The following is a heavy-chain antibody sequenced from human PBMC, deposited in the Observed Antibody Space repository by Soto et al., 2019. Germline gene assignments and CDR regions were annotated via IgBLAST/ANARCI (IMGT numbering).Heavy chain of an antibody. J-gene: IGHJ4*02. CDR1: GYNFTDNR. CDR2: IRPGSGKA. Sequence: QVHLVQSGAEVKKPGASVRVSCKASGYNFTDNRIHWLRQVPGQRLEWMGWIRPGSGKAQYSEKFVGRLSITRDTSATTAHMELSSLRSDDTAVYYCARGGIPLLEYWGQGSLVTVSS. CDR3: ARGGIPLLEY. D-gene: IGHD2-21*01. V-gene: IGHV1-3*01.